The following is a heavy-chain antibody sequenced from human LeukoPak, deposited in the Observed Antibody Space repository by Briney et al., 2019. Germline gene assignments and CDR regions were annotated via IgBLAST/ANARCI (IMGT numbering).Heavy chain of an antibody. Sequence: QTGGSLRLSCAASGFTFSSYAMHWVRQAPGXXLEYVSAINSDGISTYYANSVKGRFTISRDDSKNTLYLQMGSLRAEDMAVYYCARRAGSGTTAFDVWGQGTMVTVSS. J-gene: IGHJ3*01. V-gene: IGHV3-64*01. CDR2: INSDGIST. CDR1: GFTFSSYA. D-gene: IGHD1-1*01. CDR3: ARRAGSGTTAFDV.